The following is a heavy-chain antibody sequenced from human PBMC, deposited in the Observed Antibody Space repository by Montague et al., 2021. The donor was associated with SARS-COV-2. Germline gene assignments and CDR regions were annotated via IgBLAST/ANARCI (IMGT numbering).Heavy chain of an antibody. CDR3: ARLGDGVVPSPILGVGPYHSYYYMDV. CDR1: GGSFSTYS. Sequence: SETLSLTCAVHGGSFSTYSWNWIRQPPGKGLEWIGEIHHGGSTNYNPSLKSRVTISADTSKNQFSLKLTSVAAADTAVCYCARLGDGVVPSPILGVGPYHSYYYMDVWGKGTTVTVSS. J-gene: IGHJ6*03. D-gene: IGHD3-10*01. CDR2: IHHGGST. V-gene: IGHV4-34*01.